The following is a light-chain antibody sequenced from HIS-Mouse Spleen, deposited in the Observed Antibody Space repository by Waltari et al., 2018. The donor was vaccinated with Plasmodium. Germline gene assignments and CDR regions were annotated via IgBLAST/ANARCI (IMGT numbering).Light chain of an antibody. CDR2: AAS. Sequence: DIQLTQSPSFLSASVGDRVTITCRASQDISSYLAWYQQKPGKAPKLLIYAASTLQSGVPSRFSGSGSGTELTLTISSLQPEDFATYYCQQLNSYPLTFGGGTKVESK. V-gene: IGKV1-9*01. CDR3: QQLNSYPLT. J-gene: IGKJ4*01. CDR1: QDISSY.